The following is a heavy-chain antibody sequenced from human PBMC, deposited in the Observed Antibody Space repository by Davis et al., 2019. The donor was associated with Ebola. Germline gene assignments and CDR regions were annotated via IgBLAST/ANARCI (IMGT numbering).Heavy chain of an antibody. Sequence: GESLKISCAASGFTFSSYDMHWVRQATGKGLEWVSAIGTAGDTYYPGSVKGRFTISRENAKNSLYLQMNSLRAGDTAVYYCARGTALVVPAAIPWYFDLWGRGTLVTVSS. J-gene: IGHJ2*01. CDR1: GFTFSSYD. CDR2: IGTAGDT. V-gene: IGHV3-13*01. CDR3: ARGTALVVPAAIPWYFDL. D-gene: IGHD2-2*02.